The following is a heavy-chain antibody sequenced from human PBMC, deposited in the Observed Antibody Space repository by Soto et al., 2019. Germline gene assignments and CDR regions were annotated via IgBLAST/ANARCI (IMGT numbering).Heavy chain of an antibody. V-gene: IGHV1-46*01. CDR3: ARESQSSGWSWFDY. CDR1: GYTFTNYY. J-gene: IGHJ4*02. D-gene: IGHD6-19*01. Sequence: QVQLVQSGAEVKKPGASVKVSCKASGYTFTNYYIHWVRQAPGQGLEWMGMINPSGGSTSYTRRFQGRGTRTRDTSTSTVYMELSSLRSEDTAVYYCARESQSSGWSWFDYWGQGTLVTVSS. CDR2: INPSGGST.